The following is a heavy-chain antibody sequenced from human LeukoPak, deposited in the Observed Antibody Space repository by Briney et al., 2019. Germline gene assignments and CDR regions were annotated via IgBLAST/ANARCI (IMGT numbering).Heavy chain of an antibody. Sequence: GGSLRLSCAASGFSFSDFYMSWIRQAPGMGLEWISYIGTRSNPICYADSVKGRFTISRDDAKNSLYLQMNSPRDEDTAVYFCAREARGSGRDFDYWGQGILVTVSS. J-gene: IGHJ4*02. V-gene: IGHV3-11*01. CDR3: AREARGSGRDFDY. CDR1: GFSFSDFY. D-gene: IGHD1-26*01. CDR2: IGTRSNPI.